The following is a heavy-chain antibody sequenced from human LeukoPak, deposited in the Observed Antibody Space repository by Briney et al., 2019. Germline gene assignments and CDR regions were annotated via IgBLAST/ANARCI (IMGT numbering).Heavy chain of an antibody. CDR3: ARDYCSSTSCYLNYYYYMDV. J-gene: IGHJ6*03. CDR2: IKQDGSEK. D-gene: IGHD2-2*01. V-gene: IGHV3-7*01. CDR1: GFTFSSYW. Sequence: GGSLRLSCAASGFTFSSYWMTWVRQAPGKGLEWVANIKQDGSEKYYVDSMKGRFTISRDNAKNSLYLQMNSLRAEDTAVYYCARDYCSSTSCYLNYYYYMDVWGKGTTVTVSS.